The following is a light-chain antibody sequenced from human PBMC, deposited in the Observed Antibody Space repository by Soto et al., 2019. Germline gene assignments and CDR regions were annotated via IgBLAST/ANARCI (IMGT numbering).Light chain of an antibody. J-gene: IGKJ4*02. CDR3: QQYEAYPLT. Sequence: DIQLTQSPSTLSSSVGDRVTITCRASQSISSRLAWYQQKPGKAPKLLVYKASSIESGVPSRFSGSGSGTEFTLTISTLQPDDFATYYCQQYEAYPLTFGGGTKVEI. V-gene: IGKV1-5*03. CDR2: KAS. CDR1: QSISSR.